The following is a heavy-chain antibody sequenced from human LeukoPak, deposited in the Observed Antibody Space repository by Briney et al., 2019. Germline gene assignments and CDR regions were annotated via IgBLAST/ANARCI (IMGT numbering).Heavy chain of an antibody. Sequence: ASVKVSCKASGYTFTSYGISWARQAPGQGLEWMGWISTYKNNTNYAQKLQGRVTMTTDTSTSTAYMELRSLRSDDTAVYYCARDPGSYRSDYWGQGTLVTVSS. V-gene: IGHV1-18*01. J-gene: IGHJ4*02. CDR3: ARDPGSYRSDY. CDR2: ISTYKNNT. CDR1: GYTFTSYG. D-gene: IGHD3-16*02.